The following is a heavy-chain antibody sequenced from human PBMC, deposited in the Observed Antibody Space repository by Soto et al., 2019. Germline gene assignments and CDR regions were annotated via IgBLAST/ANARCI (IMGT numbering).Heavy chain of an antibody. D-gene: IGHD1-26*01. J-gene: IGHJ6*02. Sequence: GGSLRLSCAASGFTFSSYAMSWVRQAPGKGLEWVSAISGSGGSTYYADSVKGRFTISRDNSKNTLYLQMNSLRAEDTAVYYCAKFPVGSGSYGGGAYYYYYGMDVWGQGTTVTVSS. CDR2: ISGSGGST. CDR1: GFTFSSYA. V-gene: IGHV3-23*01. CDR3: AKFPVGSGSYGGGAYYYYYGMDV.